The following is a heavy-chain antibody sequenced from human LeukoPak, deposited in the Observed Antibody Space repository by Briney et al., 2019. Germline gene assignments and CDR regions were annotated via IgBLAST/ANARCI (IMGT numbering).Heavy chain of an antibody. CDR2: LNHSGST. D-gene: IGHD3-22*01. Sequence: PSETLSLTCAGHGGYFSGYYWSWIRQPPGKGLEWIGELNHSGSTNYNPSLKSRVTISVDTSKNQFSLKLSSVTAADTAVYYCARGRKVHYDSSGYYYFDYWGQGTLVTVSS. CDR3: ARGRKVHYDSSGYYYFDY. J-gene: IGHJ4*02. CDR1: GGYFSGYY. V-gene: IGHV4-34*01.